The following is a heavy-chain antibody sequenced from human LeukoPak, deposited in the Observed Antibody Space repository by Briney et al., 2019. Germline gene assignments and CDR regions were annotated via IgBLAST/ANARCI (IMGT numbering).Heavy chain of an antibody. J-gene: IGHJ4*02. D-gene: IGHD1-26*01. CDR1: GGSISSSTYY. CDR2: IYYGGST. Sequence: SETLSLTCTVSGGSISSSTYYWGWIRQPPGKGLEWIGSIYYGGSTYYNPSLKSRVTISVDTSKNQFSLKLSSVTAADTAVYYCARRLGSYPYYFDYWGQGTLVTVSS. CDR3: ARRLGSYPYYFDY. V-gene: IGHV4-39*01.